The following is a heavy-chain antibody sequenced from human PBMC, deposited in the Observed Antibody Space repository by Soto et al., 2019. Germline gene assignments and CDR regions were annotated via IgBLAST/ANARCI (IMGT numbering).Heavy chain of an antibody. CDR3: ARHGRGGVTMIVVVISTVDAFDI. CDR2: IYYSGST. D-gene: IGHD3-22*01. J-gene: IGHJ3*02. Sequence: PSETLSLTCTVSGDSISSSSYYWGWIRQPPGKGLEWIGSIYYSGSTDYNPSLKSRVTISVDTSKNQYSLKLTSVTAADTAVHYCARHGRGGVTMIVVVISTVDAFDIWGQGTMVT. CDR1: GDSISSSSYY. V-gene: IGHV4-39*01.